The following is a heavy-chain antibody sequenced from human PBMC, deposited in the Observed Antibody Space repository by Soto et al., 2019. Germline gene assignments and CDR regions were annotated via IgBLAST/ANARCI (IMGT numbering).Heavy chain of an antibody. V-gene: IGHV4-4*02. Sequence: QVQLQESGPGLVKPSGTLSLTCAVSGGSISSSNWWSWVRQPPGKGLEWIGELYHSGSTNYNPSLKSRVTLSVDKSKNQFSLKLSSVTSADTAGYYCARIAAAGTNSDYWGQGTLVTVSS. CDR1: GGSISSSNW. J-gene: IGHJ4*02. CDR3: ARIAAAGTNSDY. CDR2: LYHSGST. D-gene: IGHD6-13*01.